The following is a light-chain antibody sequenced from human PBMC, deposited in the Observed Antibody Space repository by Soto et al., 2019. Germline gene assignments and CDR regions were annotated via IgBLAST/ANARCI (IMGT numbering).Light chain of an antibody. Sequence: EIVLTQSPGTLSLSSGERATLSCSASQSLSNSYLAWYQQKPGQAPRLLIYGASSRATGIPDRFSGSGSGTDFILTISRLEPEDFAVYYCQQYVTSPWTFGQGTKVEIK. CDR2: GAS. J-gene: IGKJ1*01. CDR1: QSLSNSY. V-gene: IGKV3-20*01. CDR3: QQYVTSPWT.